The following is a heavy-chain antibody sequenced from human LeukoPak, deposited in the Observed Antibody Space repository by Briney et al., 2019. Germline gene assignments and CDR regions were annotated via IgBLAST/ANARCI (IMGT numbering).Heavy chain of an antibody. Sequence: GGSLRLSCAASGFTFSSYAMSWVRQAPGKGLEWVSAISGDGGSAYYSDSVKGRFTISRDNSKNTLYLQMHSLRAGDTAVYYCAKMGYYESSDFFDYWGQGTLVTVSS. J-gene: IGHJ4*02. CDR1: GFTFSSYA. D-gene: IGHD3-22*01. CDR3: AKMGYYESSDFFDY. V-gene: IGHV3-23*01. CDR2: ISGDGGSA.